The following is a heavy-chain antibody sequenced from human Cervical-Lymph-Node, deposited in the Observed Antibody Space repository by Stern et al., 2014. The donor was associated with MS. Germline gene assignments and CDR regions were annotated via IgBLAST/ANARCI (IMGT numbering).Heavy chain of an antibody. J-gene: IGHJ5*02. Sequence: QVQLVQSGAEVKKPGASVKVSCKASGYTFTSYGISWVRQGPGQGLEWMGWISAYNGNTNYAQKLQGRVTMNTDTSTSTAYMVLRSLRSDDTAVYYCARTAPASSGYYFGWFDPWGQGTLVTVSS. CDR1: GYTFTSYG. D-gene: IGHD3-22*01. CDR3: ARTAPASSGYYFGWFDP. V-gene: IGHV1-18*01. CDR2: ISAYNGNT.